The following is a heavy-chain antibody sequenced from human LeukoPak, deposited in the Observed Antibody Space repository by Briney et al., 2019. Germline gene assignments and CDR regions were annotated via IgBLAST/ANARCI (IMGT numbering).Heavy chain of an antibody. CDR3: ARDSTVSLYYMDV. CDR2: IYTSGST. V-gene: IGHV4-4*07. Sequence: PSETLSLPCTVSGGSISSYYWSWIRQYAGKRPEWIGRIYTSGSTNYSPSLKSRVTMSVDTSKNQFSLKLSSVTGADTAVYYCARDSTVSLYYMDVWGKGTTVTVAS. CDR1: GGSISSYY. J-gene: IGHJ6*03. D-gene: IGHD2-2*01.